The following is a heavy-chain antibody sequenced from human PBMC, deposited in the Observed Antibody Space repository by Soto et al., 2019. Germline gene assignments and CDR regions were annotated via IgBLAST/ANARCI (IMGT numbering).Heavy chain of an antibody. V-gene: IGHV3-64*01. CDR3: ARGFGWLDY. D-gene: IGHD6-19*01. Sequence: EVQLVESGGGLVQPGGSLRLSCAASGFTVSSNYMTWVRQAPGKGLEYVSAISSNGGSTYYANSVKGRFTISRDNSKNTLYLQMGSLRAEDMAVYYRARGFGWLDYWGQGTLVTVSS. CDR1: GFTVSSNY. CDR2: ISSNGGST. J-gene: IGHJ4*02.